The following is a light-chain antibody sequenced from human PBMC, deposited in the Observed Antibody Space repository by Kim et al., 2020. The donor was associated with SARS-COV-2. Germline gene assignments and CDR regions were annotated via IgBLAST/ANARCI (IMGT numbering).Light chain of an antibody. V-gene: IGLV2-14*01. J-gene: IGLJ1*01. CDR2: DVS. Sequence: QSALTHPASVSGSPGQSITISCTGTSSDVGGYNYVSWYQQHPGKAPKLMIYDVSKRPSGVSNRFSGSKSGNTASLTISRLQAEDEADYYCSSYTSSSHVFGTGTKVTVL. CDR3: SSYTSSSHV. CDR1: SSDVGGYNY.